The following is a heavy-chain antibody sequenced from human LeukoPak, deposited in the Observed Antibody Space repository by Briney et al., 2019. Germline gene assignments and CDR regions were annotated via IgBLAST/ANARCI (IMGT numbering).Heavy chain of an antibody. J-gene: IGHJ4*02. CDR2: IYYSGST. CDR3: AIKYDILTGYYRAFDY. D-gene: IGHD3-9*01. Sequence: SETLSLTCTVSGGSISSSSYYWGWIRQPPGKGLEWIGSIYYSGSTYYNPSLKGRVTISVDTSKNQFSLKLSSVTAADTAVYYCAIKYDILTGYYRAFDYWGQGTLVTVSS. V-gene: IGHV4-39*07. CDR1: GGSISSSSYY.